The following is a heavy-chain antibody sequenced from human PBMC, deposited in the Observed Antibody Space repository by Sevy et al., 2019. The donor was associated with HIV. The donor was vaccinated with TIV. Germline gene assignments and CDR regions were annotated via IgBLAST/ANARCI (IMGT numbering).Heavy chain of an antibody. V-gene: IGHV3-30*18. J-gene: IGHJ6*02. Sequence: GGSLRLSCIGSGFSFSYYGIHWVRQSPGKGLDWVALISHDGINEYYAESVKGRFTISRDNSKNTVYLEMNSLRNEDTAIYFCANAYSGRYSHSYLYALDVWGQGTTVTVSS. CDR1: GFSFSYYG. CDR3: ANAYSGRYSHSYLYALDV. D-gene: IGHD1-26*01. CDR2: ISHDGINE.